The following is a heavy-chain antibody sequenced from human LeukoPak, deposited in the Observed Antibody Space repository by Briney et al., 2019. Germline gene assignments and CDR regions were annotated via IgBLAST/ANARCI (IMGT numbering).Heavy chain of an antibody. V-gene: IGHV1-2*02. CDR1: GYTFTSYG. CDR2: INPNSGGT. CDR3: ARDYDILTGYYMSENDAFDI. J-gene: IGHJ3*02. D-gene: IGHD3-9*01. Sequence: GASVKVSCKASGYTFTSYGISWVRQAPGQGLEWMGWINPNSGGTNYAQKFQGRVTMTRDTSISTAYMELSRLRSDDTAVYYCARDYDILTGYYMSENDAFDIWGQGTMVTVSS.